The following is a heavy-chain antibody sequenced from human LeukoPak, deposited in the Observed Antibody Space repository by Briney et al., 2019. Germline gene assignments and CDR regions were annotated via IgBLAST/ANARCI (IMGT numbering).Heavy chain of an antibody. Sequence: SETLSLTCTVSSGSISSSSYYWSWIRQPPGKGLEWIGTIYYSGSTYYNPSLKSRVTISVDTSKNQFSLKLRSVTAADTAVYYCATGYTSNCPYNWGQGTLVTVSS. CDR1: SGSISSSSYY. J-gene: IGHJ4*02. D-gene: IGHD6-13*01. CDR3: ATGYTSNCPYN. CDR2: IYYSGST. V-gene: IGHV4-39*01.